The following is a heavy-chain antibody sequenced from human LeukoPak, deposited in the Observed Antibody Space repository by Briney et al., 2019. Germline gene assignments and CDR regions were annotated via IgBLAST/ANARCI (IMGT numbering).Heavy chain of an antibody. CDR2: IKSKTDGGTT. J-gene: IGHJ4*02. CDR3: HGGCTNGVCFWY. D-gene: IGHD2-8*01. V-gene: IGHV3-15*01. CDR1: GFTFSNAW. Sequence: GGSLRLSCAASGFTFSNAWMSWVRQDPGKGLEWVGRIKSKTDGGTTDYAAPVKGRFTISRDDSKNTLYLQMNSLKTEDTAVYYCHGGCTNGVCFWYWGQGTLVTVSS.